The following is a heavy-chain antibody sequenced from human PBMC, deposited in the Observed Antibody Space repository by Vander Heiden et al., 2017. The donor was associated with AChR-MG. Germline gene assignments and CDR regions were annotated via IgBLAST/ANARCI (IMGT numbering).Heavy chain of an antibody. V-gene: IGHV3-49*05. CDR1: GFTFGEDA. D-gene: IGHD2-15*01. CDR2: NRSKADGGTT. J-gene: IGHJ4*02. CDR3: TVDSQAG. Sequence: EVRLLESGGGWDKPGRSLSLPCPASGFTFGEDAVSGLRQAPGKGLEWVGFNRSKADGGTTEYAAAETGRFTISRDDCKSIAYLQMNSRKTEDTDVYYCTVDSQAGWGQGTLVTVSS.